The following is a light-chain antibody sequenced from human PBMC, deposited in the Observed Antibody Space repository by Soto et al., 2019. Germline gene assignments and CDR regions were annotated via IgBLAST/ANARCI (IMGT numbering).Light chain of an antibody. CDR2: WAT. CDR3: QQYYNNPQA. Sequence: DIVVTQSSDSLAVSLGESATINCKSSQSVLYSSDNKNYLAWYQQKPGQPPKMLIYWATTRESGVPDRFSGSGSGTDFTLTIRSLQTEDVAVYYCQQYYNNPQAFGQGTRVEIK. V-gene: IGKV4-1*01. J-gene: IGKJ1*01. CDR1: QSVLYSSDNKNY.